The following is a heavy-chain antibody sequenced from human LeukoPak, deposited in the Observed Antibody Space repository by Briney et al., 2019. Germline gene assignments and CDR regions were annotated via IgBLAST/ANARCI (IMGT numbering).Heavy chain of an antibody. Sequence: SETLSLTCTVSGGSISSYYWSWIRQPPGKGLEWIGYIYYSGSTNYNPSLKSRVTISVDTSKNQFSLKLSSVTAADTAVYYCARVRGVGAFDIWGLGTMVTVSS. CDR2: IYYSGST. V-gene: IGHV4-59*01. CDR3: ARVRGVGAFDI. CDR1: GGSISSYY. D-gene: IGHD3-10*01. J-gene: IGHJ3*02.